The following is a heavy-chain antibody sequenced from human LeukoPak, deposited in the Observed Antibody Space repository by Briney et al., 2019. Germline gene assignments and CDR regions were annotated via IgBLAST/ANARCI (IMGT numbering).Heavy chain of an antibody. V-gene: IGHV3-23*01. CDR3: AKPGIAAAGTLSAWFDP. CDR2: ISGSGGST. CDR1: GFTFSSYA. J-gene: IGHJ5*02. D-gene: IGHD6-13*01. Sequence: PGGSLRLSCAASGFTFSSYAMSWVRQAPGKGLEWVSAISGSGGSTYYADSVKGRFTISRDNSKNTLYLQMNSLRAEDTAVYYCAKPGIAAAGTLSAWFDPWGQGTLVTVSS.